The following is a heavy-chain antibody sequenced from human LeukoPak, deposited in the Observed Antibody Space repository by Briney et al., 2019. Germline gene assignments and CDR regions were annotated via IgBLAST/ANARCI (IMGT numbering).Heavy chain of an antibody. CDR1: GDSISSYY. CDR3: ARGKSYWYFDL. Sequence: SETLSLTCTDSGDSISSYYWSWIRQPPGKGLEWIGYIYYSGNTNYKPSLKSRVTISVDTSKNQLSLKLSSVTAADTAVYYCARGKSYWYFDLWGRGTLVTVSS. V-gene: IGHV4-59*01. J-gene: IGHJ2*01. CDR2: IYYSGNT. D-gene: IGHD6-25*01.